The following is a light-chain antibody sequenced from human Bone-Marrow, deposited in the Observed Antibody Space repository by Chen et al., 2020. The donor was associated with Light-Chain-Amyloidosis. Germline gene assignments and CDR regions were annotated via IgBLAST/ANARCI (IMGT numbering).Light chain of an antibody. CDR2: RDT. CDR3: QSAESSGTYEVI. V-gene: IGLV3-25*03. CDR1: DLPTKY. Sequence: SYELTQPPSVSVSPGQTARITCSGDDLPTKYAYWYQQKPGQAPVLVIHRDTERPSGISERFSGSSSGTTATLTISVVKAEDEADYHCQSAESSGTYEVIFGGGTKLTVL. J-gene: IGLJ2*01.